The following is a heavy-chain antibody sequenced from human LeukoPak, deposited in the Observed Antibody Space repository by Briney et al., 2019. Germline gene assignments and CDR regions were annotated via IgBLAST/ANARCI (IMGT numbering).Heavy chain of an antibody. CDR2: ISAYNGNT. CDR3: AREGFYDFWSVFLSVGWFDP. D-gene: IGHD3-3*01. Sequence: ASVKVSCKASGYTFTSYGISWVRQAPGQGLEWMGWISAYNGNTNYAQKLQGRVTMTRDTSISTAYMELSRLRSDDTAVYYCAREGFYDFWSVFLSVGWFDPWGQGTLVTVSS. CDR1: GYTFTSYG. V-gene: IGHV1-18*01. J-gene: IGHJ5*02.